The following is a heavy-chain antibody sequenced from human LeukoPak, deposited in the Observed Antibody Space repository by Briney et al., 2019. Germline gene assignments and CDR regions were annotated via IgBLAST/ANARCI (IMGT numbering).Heavy chain of an antibody. CDR2: SSPYNGKT. CDR1: GYAFINYG. CDR3: ASSIAAAGMSYYYGMDV. Sequence: ASVKVSCKASGYAFINYGITWVRQAPGQGLEWMGWSSPYNGKTNYAQKFQGRVTITADKSTSTAYMELSSLRSEDTAVYYCASSIAAAGMSYYYGMDVWGQGTTVTVSS. J-gene: IGHJ6*02. D-gene: IGHD6-13*01. V-gene: IGHV1-18*01.